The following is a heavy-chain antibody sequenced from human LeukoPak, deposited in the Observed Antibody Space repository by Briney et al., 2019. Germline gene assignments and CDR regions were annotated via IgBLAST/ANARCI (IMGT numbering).Heavy chain of an antibody. CDR1: EFTLNYHW. CDR2: ISSDGSST. V-gene: IGHV3-74*01. D-gene: IGHD4-17*01. Sequence: PGGSLRLSCVGSEFTLNYHWMHWVRQAPGKGLVWVSRISSDGSSTFYADSVKGRFTISRDNAKNTVYLQLNSLRDEDTAVYYCAREQHDYGDYGSPYYFDYWGQGTLVTVSS. CDR3: AREQHDYGDYGSPYYFDY. J-gene: IGHJ4*02.